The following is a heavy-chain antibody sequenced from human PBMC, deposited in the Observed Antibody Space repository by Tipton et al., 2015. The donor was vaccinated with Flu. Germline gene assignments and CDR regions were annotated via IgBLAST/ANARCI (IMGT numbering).Heavy chain of an antibody. Sequence: GLVKPSETLSLTCSVSGDSMSSYYWTWVRQPAGKGLECLGRIYSSGNTYYSPSFKSRLTMSIDTSKKQFSLNLSSVTAADTAVYYCARGSGSGTYVIFDSWGQGTLVTVSS. CDR1: GDSMSSYY. CDR3: ARGSGSGTYVIFDS. D-gene: IGHD3-10*01. CDR2: IYSSGNT. V-gene: IGHV4-4*07. J-gene: IGHJ4*02.